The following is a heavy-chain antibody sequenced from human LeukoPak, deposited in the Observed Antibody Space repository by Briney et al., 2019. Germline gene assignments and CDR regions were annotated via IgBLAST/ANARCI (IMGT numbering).Heavy chain of an antibody. CDR3: ARRNRGLVDY. Sequence: SETLSLTCTVSGGSISSGDFYWSWIRQPPGKGLEWIGYIFYSGSTYYNPSLKSRVTISVDTSKNQFSLKLSPVTAADTAVYYCARRNRGLVDYWGQGTLVTVSS. D-gene: IGHD7-27*01. CDR2: IFYSGST. V-gene: IGHV4-30-4*08. CDR1: GGSISSGDFY. J-gene: IGHJ4*02.